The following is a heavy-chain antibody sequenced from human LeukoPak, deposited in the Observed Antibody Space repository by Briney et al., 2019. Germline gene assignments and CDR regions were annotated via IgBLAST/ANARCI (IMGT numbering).Heavy chain of an antibody. D-gene: IGHD6-13*01. Sequence: SETLSLTCTVSGYSISSGYYWGWIRQPPGKGLEWIGSIYHSGSTYYNPSLKSRVTISVDTSKNQFSLKLSSVTAADTAVYYCARQHHFEQQLVPYNWFDPWGQGTLVTVSS. CDR3: ARQHHFEQQLVPYNWFDP. CDR1: GYSISSGYY. J-gene: IGHJ5*02. CDR2: IYHSGST. V-gene: IGHV4-38-2*02.